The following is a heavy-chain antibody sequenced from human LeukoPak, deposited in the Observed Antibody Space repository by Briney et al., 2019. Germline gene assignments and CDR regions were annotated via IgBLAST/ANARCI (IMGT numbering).Heavy chain of an antibody. V-gene: IGHV1-46*01. CDR3: ARVGGYSYGPEYYGMDV. D-gene: IGHD5-18*01. CDR2: INPSGGST. CDR1: GYTFTSYY. Sequence: ASVKVSCKASGYTFTSYYMHWVRQAPGQGFEWMGIINPSGGSTSYAQKFQGRVTMTRDTSTSTVYMELSSLRSEDTAVYYCARVGGYSYGPEYYGMDVWGQGTTVTVSS. J-gene: IGHJ6*02.